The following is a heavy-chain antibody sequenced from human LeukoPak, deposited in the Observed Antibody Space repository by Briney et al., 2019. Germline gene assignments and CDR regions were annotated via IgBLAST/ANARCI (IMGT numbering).Heavy chain of an antibody. CDR1: SGSISSTSYY. CDR2: INHSGST. V-gene: IGHV4-39*07. Sequence: SETLSLTCTVSSGSISSTSYYWGWIRQPPGKGLEWIGEINHSGSTNYNPSLKSRVTISVDTSKNQFSLKLSSVTAADTAVYYCARGDRWLQSEPFDYWGQGTLVTVPS. J-gene: IGHJ4*02. CDR3: ARGDRWLQSEPFDY. D-gene: IGHD5-24*01.